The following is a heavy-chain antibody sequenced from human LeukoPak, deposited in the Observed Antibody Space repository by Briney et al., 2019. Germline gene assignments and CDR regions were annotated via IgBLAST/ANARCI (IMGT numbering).Heavy chain of an antibody. CDR2: ISSSSSYI. CDR1: GFTFSSYG. J-gene: IGHJ6*02. CDR3: ARGEHIPYGMDV. V-gene: IGHV3-21*01. Sequence: PGGSLRLTCAASGFTFSSYGMHWVRQAPGKGLEWVSSISSSSSYIYYADSVKGRFTISRDNAKNSLYLQMNSLRAEDTAVYYCARGEHIPYGMDVWGQGTTVTVSS. D-gene: IGHD2-21*01.